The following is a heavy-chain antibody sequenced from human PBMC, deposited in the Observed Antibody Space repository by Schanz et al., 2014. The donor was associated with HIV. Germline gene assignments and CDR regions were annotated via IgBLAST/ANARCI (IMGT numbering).Heavy chain of an antibody. CDR3: ARGSRWGVAARPYDN. Sequence: WTWIRQPPGKGLEWIGEINHSGTANYNPSLKSRVTISVDTLRNQLSLKVTSVTAADTAVYYCARGSRWGVAARPYDNWGQGALVTVSS. J-gene: IGHJ4*02. D-gene: IGHD6-6*01. CDR2: INHSGTA. V-gene: IGHV4-34*01.